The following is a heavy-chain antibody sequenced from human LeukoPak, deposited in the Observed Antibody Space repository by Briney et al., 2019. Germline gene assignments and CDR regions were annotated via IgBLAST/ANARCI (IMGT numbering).Heavy chain of an antibody. J-gene: IGHJ4*02. CDR3: ASIGGTSLEY. Sequence: GASVKVSCKASGYTFTDHYMHWVREAPGQELEWVGWINPNSGGTNYAQKFQGRVTMTRDTSINTAYMEVSRLRSDDTAVYYCASIGGTSLEYWGQGTLVTVSS. D-gene: IGHD4-23*01. V-gene: IGHV1-2*02. CDR1: GYTFTDHY. CDR2: INPNSGGT.